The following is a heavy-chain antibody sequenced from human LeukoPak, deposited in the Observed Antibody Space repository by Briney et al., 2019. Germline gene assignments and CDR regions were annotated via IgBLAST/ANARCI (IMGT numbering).Heavy chain of an antibody. Sequence: GASVKVSCKASGYTFTGYYMHWVRQAPGQGLEWMGWINPNSGGTNYAQKFQGRVTITRNTSISTAYMELSSLRSEDTAVYYCARGPYYYDSSGSVLNYYYYYMDVWGKGTTVTVSS. CDR2: INPNSGGT. D-gene: IGHD3-22*01. CDR3: ARGPYYYDSSGSVLNYYYYYMDV. CDR1: GYTFTGYY. J-gene: IGHJ6*03. V-gene: IGHV1-2*02.